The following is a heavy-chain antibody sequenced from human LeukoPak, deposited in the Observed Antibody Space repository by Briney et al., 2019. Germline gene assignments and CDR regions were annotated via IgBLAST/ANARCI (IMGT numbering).Heavy chain of an antibody. D-gene: IGHD3-9*01. CDR1: GGSISSYY. Sequence: PSETLSLTCTVSGGSISSYYWSWIRQPPGKGLEWIGYIYYSGSTNYNPSLKSRVTISVDTSKNQFSLKLSSVTAADTAVYYCARLPYYDILTGYYVGGAFDIWGQGTMVTVSS. J-gene: IGHJ3*02. CDR3: ARLPYYDILTGYYVGGAFDI. CDR2: IYYSGST. V-gene: IGHV4-59*01.